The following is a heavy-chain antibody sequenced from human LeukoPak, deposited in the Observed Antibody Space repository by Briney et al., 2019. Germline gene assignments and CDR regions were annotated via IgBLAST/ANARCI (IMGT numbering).Heavy chain of an antibody. Sequence: SETLSLTCTVSGGSISSSSYYWGWIRQPPGKGLEWIGSIYYSGSTYYNPSLKSRVTISVDTSKNQFSLKLSSVTAADTAVYYCARHRVYCSSTSCSRGYFDYWGQGTLVTVSS. CDR3: ARHRVYCSSTSCSRGYFDY. V-gene: IGHV4-39*01. CDR2: IYYSGST. CDR1: GGSISSSSYY. D-gene: IGHD2-2*01. J-gene: IGHJ4*02.